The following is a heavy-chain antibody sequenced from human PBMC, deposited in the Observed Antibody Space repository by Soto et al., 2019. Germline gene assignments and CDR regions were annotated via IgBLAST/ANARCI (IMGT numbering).Heavy chain of an antibody. CDR3: ARGGSDYPYYFDY. J-gene: IGHJ4*02. Sequence: SETLSLTCAVSGGSISSGGYSWSWIRQPPGKGLEWIGYIYHSGTTNYNPSLKSRVTISVDTSKNQFSLKLSSVTAADTAVYYCARGGSDYPYYFDYWGQGTLVTVSS. CDR1: GGSISSGGYS. V-gene: IGHV4-61*08. CDR2: IYHSGTT. D-gene: IGHD4-17*01.